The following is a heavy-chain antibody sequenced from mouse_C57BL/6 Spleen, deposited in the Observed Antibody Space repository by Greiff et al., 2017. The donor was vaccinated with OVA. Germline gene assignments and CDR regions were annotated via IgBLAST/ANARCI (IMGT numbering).Heavy chain of an antibody. Sequence: VQLQQPGAELVMPGASVKLSCKASGYTFTSYWMHWVKQRPGQGLEWIGEIDPSDSYTNYNQKFKGKSTLTVDKSSSTAYMQLSSLTSEDSAVYYCARGDQGFAYWGKGTLVTVSA. D-gene: IGHD3-3*01. CDR3: ARGDQGFAY. V-gene: IGHV1-69*01. J-gene: IGHJ3*01. CDR1: GYTFTSYW. CDR2: IDPSDSYT.